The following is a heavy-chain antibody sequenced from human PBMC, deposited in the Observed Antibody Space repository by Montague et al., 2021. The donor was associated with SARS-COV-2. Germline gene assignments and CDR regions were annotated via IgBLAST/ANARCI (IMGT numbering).Heavy chain of an antibody. CDR2: INHRGTS. Sequence: SETLSLTCAVYGGSFSDYYWSWIRQPPGKALEWIGEINHRGTSKYNPSLKSRVSISLDTSKNQFSLYLSSVTAADTAVYYCARGRQHFNMIVVVMTGGEYYFDYWGQGTLVTVSS. V-gene: IGHV4-34*01. CDR1: GGSFSDYY. J-gene: IGHJ4*02. D-gene: IGHD3-22*01. CDR3: ARGRQHFNMIVVVMTGGEYYFDY.